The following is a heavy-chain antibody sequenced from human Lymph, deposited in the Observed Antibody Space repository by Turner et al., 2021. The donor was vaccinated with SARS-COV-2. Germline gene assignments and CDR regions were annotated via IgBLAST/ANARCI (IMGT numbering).Heavy chain of an antibody. Sequence: EVQLVEAGGGLVQPGGSLRLSCAASGFTFSYYWMSWVRQAPGKGLEWVANIKQDGSEKYYVDSVKGRFTISRDNAKNSLFLQMNGLRAEDTAVYYCARMGSSSWYFDYWGQGTLVTVSS. CDR1: GFTFSYYW. J-gene: IGHJ4*02. CDR2: IKQDGSEK. CDR3: ARMGSSSWYFDY. D-gene: IGHD1-26*01. V-gene: IGHV3-7*01.